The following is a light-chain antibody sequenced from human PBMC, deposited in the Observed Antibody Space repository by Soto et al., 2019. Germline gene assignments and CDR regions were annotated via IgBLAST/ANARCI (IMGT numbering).Light chain of an antibody. CDR1: QSILYSSNNKNY. CDR2: WAS. Sequence: DIVMTQSPDSLAVSLGERATFNCKSSQSILYSSNNKNYLAWYQQKPGQSPKLLIYWASIRESGVPDRFSGSGSGTDFTLTISSLQAEDVAVYYCQQYYNIPFTFGPGTKVDIK. J-gene: IGKJ3*01. CDR3: QQYYNIPFT. V-gene: IGKV4-1*01.